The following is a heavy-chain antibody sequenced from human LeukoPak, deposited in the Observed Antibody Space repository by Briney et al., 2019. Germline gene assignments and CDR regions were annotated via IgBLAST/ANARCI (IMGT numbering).Heavy chain of an antibody. V-gene: IGHV3-11*06. J-gene: IGHJ4*02. CDR2: ISSGGGYT. CDR3: ASTPGTGNYFDY. CDR1: GLTFSGYY. D-gene: IGHD6-13*01. Sequence: GGSLRLSCAASGLTFSGYYMTWIRQTPGKGLEWVSYISSGGGYTNYADSVKGRFTISRDNAKSSLYLQMTSLRAEDTAVYYCASTPGTGNYFDYWGQGTLVTVSS.